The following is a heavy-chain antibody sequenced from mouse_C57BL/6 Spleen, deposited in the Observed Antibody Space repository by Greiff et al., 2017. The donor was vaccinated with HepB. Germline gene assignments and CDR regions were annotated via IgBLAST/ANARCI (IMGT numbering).Heavy chain of an antibody. CDR2: ISDGGSYT. D-gene: IGHD1-1*01. J-gene: IGHJ1*03. Sequence: VQLKESGGGLVKPGGSLKLSCAASGFTFSSYAMSWVRQTPEKRLEWVATISDGGSYTYYPDNVKGRFTISRDNAKNNLYLQMSHLKSEDTAMYYCARERYYGSSHWYFDVWGTGTTVTVSS. CDR1: GFTFSSYA. V-gene: IGHV5-4*01. CDR3: ARERYYGSSHWYFDV.